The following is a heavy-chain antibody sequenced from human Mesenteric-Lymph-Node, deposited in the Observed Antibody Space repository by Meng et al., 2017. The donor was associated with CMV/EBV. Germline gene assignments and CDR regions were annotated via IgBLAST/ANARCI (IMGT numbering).Heavy chain of an antibody. V-gene: IGHV3-69-1*01. CDR1: GFTFSDYY. D-gene: IGHD2-2*02. CDR3: ARDRVAYCISSSCYTNYYYSGMDV. CDR2: ISGSSTI. Sequence: GGSLRLSCAASGFTFSDYYMNWVRQAPGKGLQWVSSISGSSTIYYADSVKGRFTISRDNAKNSLYLQMNSLRAEDTAVYYCARDRVAYCISSSCYTNYYYSGMDVWGQGTTVTVSS. J-gene: IGHJ6*02.